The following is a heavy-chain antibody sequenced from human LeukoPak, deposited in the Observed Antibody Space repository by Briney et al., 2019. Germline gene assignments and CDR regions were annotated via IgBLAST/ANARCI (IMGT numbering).Heavy chain of an antibody. Sequence: GGSLRLSCAASGFTVSSNYMSWVRQAPGKGLEWVSVIYSGGSTYYADSVKGRFTISRDNSKNTLYLQMNSLRAEDTAVYYCARGKSFRVGANGTWFDPWGQGTPVTVSS. CDR2: IYSGGST. CDR1: GFTVSSNY. V-gene: IGHV3-53*01. J-gene: IGHJ5*02. D-gene: IGHD1-26*01. CDR3: ARGKSFRVGANGTWFDP.